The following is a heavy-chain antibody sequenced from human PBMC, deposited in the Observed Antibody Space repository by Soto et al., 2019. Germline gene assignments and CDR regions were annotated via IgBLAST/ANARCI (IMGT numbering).Heavy chain of an antibody. J-gene: IGHJ3*02. CDR2: INPNSGGT. V-gene: IGHV1-2*04. CDR1: GYTFTDYY. CDR3: AREVTKTIAAFDI. Sequence: QVQLVQSGAEVKKPGASVRVSCKASGYTFTDYYIHWVRQAPGQGLEWMGWINPNSGGTNYAQKFNDCVTMTRDTSISTAYMELSRLRSDDTAVYYCAREVTKTIAAFDIWGQGTMVTVSS. D-gene: IGHD2-21*01.